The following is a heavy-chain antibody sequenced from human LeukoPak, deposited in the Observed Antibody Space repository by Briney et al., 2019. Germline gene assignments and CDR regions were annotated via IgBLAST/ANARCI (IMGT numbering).Heavy chain of an antibody. CDR3: ARSSAPLQVGDFDY. V-gene: IGHV3-66*01. CDR1: GFTVSTNY. D-gene: IGHD1-26*01. CDR2: IYSGGST. Sequence: PGRSLRLSCAASGFTVSTNYMSWVRQAPGKGLEWVSVIYSGGSTYYADSVKGRLTISRDNSKNTVYLQMNTLRAEDTAVYYCARSSAPLQVGDFDYWGQGTLVTASS. J-gene: IGHJ4*02.